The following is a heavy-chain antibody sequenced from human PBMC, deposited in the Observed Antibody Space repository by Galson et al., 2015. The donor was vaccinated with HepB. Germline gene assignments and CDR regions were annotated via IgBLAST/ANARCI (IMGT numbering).Heavy chain of an antibody. CDR1: GYTFTSYY. V-gene: IGHV1-46*01. J-gene: IGHJ6*02. Sequence: SVKVSCKASGYTFTSYYMHWVRQAPGQGLEWMGIINPSGGSTSYAQKFQGRVTMTRDTSTSTVYMELSSLRSEDTAVYYCASKRGYSGYDSRSINYYYYGMDVWGQGTTVTVSS. CDR2: INPSGGST. D-gene: IGHD5-12*01. CDR3: ASKRGYSGYDSRSINYYYYGMDV.